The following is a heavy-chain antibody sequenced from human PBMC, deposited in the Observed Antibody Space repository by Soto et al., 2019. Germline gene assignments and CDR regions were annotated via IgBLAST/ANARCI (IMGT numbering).Heavy chain of an antibody. V-gene: IGHV4-34*01. CDR2: INHSGST. CDR1: GGSFSGYY. Sequence: PSETLSLTCAVYGGSFSGYYWSWIRQPPGKGLEWIGEINHSGSTNYNPSLKSRVTISVDTSKNQFSLKLSSVTAADTAVYYCASVPTTPNQRISAFDIWGQGTMVTGSS. CDR3: ASVPTTPNQRISAFDI. J-gene: IGHJ3*02. D-gene: IGHD2-15*01.